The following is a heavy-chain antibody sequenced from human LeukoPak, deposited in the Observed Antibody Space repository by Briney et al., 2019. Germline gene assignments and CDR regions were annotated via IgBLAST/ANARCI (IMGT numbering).Heavy chain of an antibody. Sequence: GESLKISCKGSGYSFTSYWIGWVRQMPGKGLEWMGIIYPGDSDTRYSPSFQGQVTISADKSISTAYLQWSSLKASDTAMYYCARLPYYYDSSGYFFDYWGQGTLVTVSS. D-gene: IGHD3-22*01. CDR1: GYSFTSYW. CDR3: ARLPYYYDSSGYFFDY. CDR2: IYPGDSDT. V-gene: IGHV5-51*01. J-gene: IGHJ4*02.